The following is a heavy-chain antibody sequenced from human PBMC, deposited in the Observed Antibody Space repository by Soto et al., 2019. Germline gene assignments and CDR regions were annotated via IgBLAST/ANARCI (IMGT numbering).Heavy chain of an antibody. V-gene: IGHV3-64*01. D-gene: IGHD3-16*02. CDR2: ISSNGGST. Sequence: EVQLLESGGGLVQPGGSLRLSCAASGYTFSSYAMHWVRQAPGKGLEYVSAISSNGGSTYYANSVKGRFTISRDNSKNTLYLQMGSLRAEDMAVYYCARVTGTFGGVIVNWGQGTLVTVSS. J-gene: IGHJ4*02. CDR1: GYTFSSYA. CDR3: ARVTGTFGGVIVN.